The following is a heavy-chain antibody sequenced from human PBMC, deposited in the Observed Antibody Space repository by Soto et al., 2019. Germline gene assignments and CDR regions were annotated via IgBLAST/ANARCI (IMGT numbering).Heavy chain of an antibody. CDR1: GYTFTGYY. CDR2: INPNSGGT. D-gene: IGHD3-22*01. V-gene: IGHV1-2*04. J-gene: IGHJ4*02. CDR3: ARDWGYYDSSGYYYDY. Sequence: ASVKVSCKASGYTFTGYYMHWVRQAPGQGLEWMGWINPNSGGTNYAQKFQGWVTMTRDMSISTAYMELSRLRSDDTAVYYCARDWGYYDSSGYYYDYWGQGTLVTVSS.